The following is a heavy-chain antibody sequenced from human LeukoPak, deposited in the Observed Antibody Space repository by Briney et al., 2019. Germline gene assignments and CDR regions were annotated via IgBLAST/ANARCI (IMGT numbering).Heavy chain of an antibody. D-gene: IGHD6-6*01. CDR1: GFTFSSYA. CDR2: ISYDGSNK. V-gene: IGHV3-30-3*01. Sequence: GGSLRLSCEASGFTFSSYAMHWVRQAPGKGLEWVAVISYDGSNKYYADSVKGRFTISRDNSKNTLYLQMNSLRAEDTAVYYCARDMYSSSSQSPAYYYYYYGMDVWGLGTTVTVSS. J-gene: IGHJ6*02. CDR3: ARDMYSSSSQSPAYYYYYYGMDV.